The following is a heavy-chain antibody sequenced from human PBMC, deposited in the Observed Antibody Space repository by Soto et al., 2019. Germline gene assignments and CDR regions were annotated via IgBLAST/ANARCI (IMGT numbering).Heavy chain of an antibody. D-gene: IGHD2-21*02. V-gene: IGHV4-4*07. CDR3: ARDQGVVVTADNWFDP. CDR1: GGSITDYS. J-gene: IGHJ5*02. CDR2: IFSSGST. Sequence: SETLSLTCTVSGGSITDYSWVWIRQPAGKGLEWIGRIFSSGSTNYNPSLKGRITMSLDTSKNQFSLKLNSTTATDTAVYFCARDQGVVVTADNWFDPWGQGILVTVSS.